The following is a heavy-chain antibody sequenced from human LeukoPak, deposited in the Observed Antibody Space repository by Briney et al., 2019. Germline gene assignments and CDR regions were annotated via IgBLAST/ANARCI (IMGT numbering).Heavy chain of an antibody. D-gene: IGHD1-1*01. CDR1: GGSISSYY. CDR3: ARGPLGYPNYYYYYMDV. J-gene: IGHJ6*03. V-gene: IGHV4-59*12. CDR2: IYYSGST. Sequence: SETLSLTCTVSGGSISSYYWSWIRQPPGKGLEWIGYIYYSGSTNYNPSLKSRVTISVDTSKNQFSLKLSSVTAADTAVYYCARGPLGYPNYYYYYMDVWGKGTTVTVSS.